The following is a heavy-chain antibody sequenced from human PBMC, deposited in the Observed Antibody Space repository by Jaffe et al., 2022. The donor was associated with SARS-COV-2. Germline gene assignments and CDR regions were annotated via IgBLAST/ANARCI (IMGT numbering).Heavy chain of an antibody. CDR3: ARDYDRSGSYYHFDY. D-gene: IGHD1-26*01. Sequence: QVQLVQSGAEVKKPGASVKVSCKASGYTFTGYYMHWVRQAPGQGLEWMGWINPNSGGTNYAQKFQGRVTMTRDTSISTAYMELSRLRSDDTAVYYCARDYDRSGSYYHFDYWGQGTLVTVSS. V-gene: IGHV1-2*02. CDR1: GYTFTGYY. CDR2: INPNSGGT. J-gene: IGHJ4*02.